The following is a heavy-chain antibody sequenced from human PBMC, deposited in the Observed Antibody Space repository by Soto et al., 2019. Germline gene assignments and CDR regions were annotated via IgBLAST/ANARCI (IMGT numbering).Heavy chain of an antibody. CDR2: IYYSGST. CDR1: GVSISSGGYY. D-gene: IGHD3-9*01. CDR3: ARATDYDILTGSSYYYGMDV. V-gene: IGHV4-31*03. Sequence: SETLSLTCTVSGVSISSGGYYWSWIRQHPGKGLEWIGYIYYSGSTYYNPSLKSRVTISVDTSKNQFSLKLSSVTAADTAVYYCARATDYDILTGSSYYYGMDVWGQGTTVTVSS. J-gene: IGHJ6*02.